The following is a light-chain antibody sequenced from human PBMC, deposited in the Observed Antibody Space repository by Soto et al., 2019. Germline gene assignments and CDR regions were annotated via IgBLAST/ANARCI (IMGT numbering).Light chain of an antibody. Sequence: IEMAQISGTLSLSQKERATLSCRASQSVSNNYLAWYQQKPGQAPRLLIYGASNRATGIPDRFSGSGSGTDFTLTISRLEPEDFAVYYCQQYGSSGRFAQGTKV. CDR3: QQYGSSGR. CDR2: GAS. J-gene: IGKJ1*01. CDR1: QSVSNNY. V-gene: IGKV3-20*01.